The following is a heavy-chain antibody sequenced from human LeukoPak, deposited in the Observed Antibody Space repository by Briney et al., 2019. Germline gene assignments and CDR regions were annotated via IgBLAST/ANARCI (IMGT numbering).Heavy chain of an antibody. CDR1: GFPFSSYP. J-gene: IGHJ4*02. CDR2: ISTSGSTT. V-gene: IGHV3-23*01. CDR3: AKDQTGTTFT. Sequence: GGSLRLSCAASGFPFSSYPMSWVRQAPGKGLEWVSVISTSGSTTYYADSVKGRFTISRDNSKNTLYLQMNSLRAEDTAVYYCAKDQTGTTFTWGQGTLVTVSS. D-gene: IGHD1-1*01.